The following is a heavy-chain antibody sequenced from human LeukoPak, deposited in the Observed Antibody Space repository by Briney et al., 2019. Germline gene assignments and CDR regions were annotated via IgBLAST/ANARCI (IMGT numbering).Heavy chain of an antibody. Sequence: SEALSLTCTVSGGSISSSSYYWGWIRQPPGKGLEWIGSIYYSGSTYYNPSLKSRVTISVDTSKNQFSLKLSSVTAADTAVYYCARLELYSSSWYDYWGQGTLVTVSS. CDR2: IYYSGST. V-gene: IGHV4-39*01. J-gene: IGHJ4*02. CDR3: ARLELYSSSWYDY. D-gene: IGHD6-13*01. CDR1: GGSISSSSYY.